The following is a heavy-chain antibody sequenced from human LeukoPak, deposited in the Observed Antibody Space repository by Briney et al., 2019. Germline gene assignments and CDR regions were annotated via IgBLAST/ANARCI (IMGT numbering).Heavy chain of an antibody. CDR3: ARALGDSSSWYDWFDR. J-gene: IGHJ5*02. CDR2: IYYSGST. CDR1: GGSISSYY. V-gene: IGHV4-59*01. D-gene: IGHD6-13*01. Sequence: SETLSLTCTVSGGSISSYYWTWIRQPPGKGLEWIGYIYYSGSTNYNPSLKSRVAISIDTSKNQFSLKLNSVTAADTAVYYCARALGDSSSWYDWFDRWGQGTLVTVSS.